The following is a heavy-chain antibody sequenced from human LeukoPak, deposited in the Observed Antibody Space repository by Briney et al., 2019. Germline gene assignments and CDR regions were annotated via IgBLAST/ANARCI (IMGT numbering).Heavy chain of an antibody. CDR1: GGTFSSYA. Sequence: GASVKVSCKASGGTFSSYAISWVRQAPGQGLEWMGGIIPIFGTANYAQKFQGRVTITADESTSTAYMELSSLRSEDTAVYYCARSGDCYQRFCASWFDPWGQGTLVTVSS. V-gene: IGHV1-69*13. CDR2: IIPIFGTA. D-gene: IGHD2-21*02. CDR3: ARSGDCYQRFCASWFDP. J-gene: IGHJ5*02.